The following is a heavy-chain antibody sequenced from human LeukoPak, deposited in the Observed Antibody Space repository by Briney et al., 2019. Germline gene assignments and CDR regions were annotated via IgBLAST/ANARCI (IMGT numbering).Heavy chain of an antibody. CDR1: GGSFSGYY. J-gene: IGHJ4*02. Sequence: KPSETLSLTCAVYGGSFSGYYWSWIRQPPGKGLEWIGEINHSGSTNYNPSLKSRVTISVDTSKNQFSLKLSSVTAADTAVYYCARGVYYDILTGYYPTYFDYWGQGTLVTVSS. V-gene: IGHV4-34*01. D-gene: IGHD3-9*01. CDR2: INHSGST. CDR3: ARGVYYDILTGYYPTYFDY.